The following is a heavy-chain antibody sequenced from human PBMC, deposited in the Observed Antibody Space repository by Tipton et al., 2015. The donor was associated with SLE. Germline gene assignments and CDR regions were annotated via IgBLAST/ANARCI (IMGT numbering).Heavy chain of an antibody. CDR2: IGWDGGSI. V-gene: IGHV3-43*01. CDR1: GFIFDDYT. J-gene: IGHJ4*02. CDR3: AKDREDTYAYYLDH. D-gene: IGHD1-26*01. Sequence: GSLRLSCTASGFIFDDYTMHWVRQVPGKGLECVSRIGWDGGSIKYADAVKGRFTISRDNSKKSLYLQMNSLRTEDTALYYCAKDREDTYAYYLDHWGQGTLVTVSS.